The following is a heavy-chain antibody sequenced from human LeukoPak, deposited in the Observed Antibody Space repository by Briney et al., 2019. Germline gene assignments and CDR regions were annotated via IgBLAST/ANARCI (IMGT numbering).Heavy chain of an antibody. CDR1: GYPFTTSW. V-gene: IGHV5-51*01. J-gene: IGHJ4*02. CDR3: AIINHPDGRVY. CDR2: IYAGNSDA. D-gene: IGHD5-24*01. Sequence: GESLKISCQGSGYPFTTSWIGWVRQLPGKGLEWTAIIYAGNSDAKYSPSFQGQVSISTDRSISTAYLHWSSLKASDTAIHYCAIINHPDGRVYWGQGTLVTVSS.